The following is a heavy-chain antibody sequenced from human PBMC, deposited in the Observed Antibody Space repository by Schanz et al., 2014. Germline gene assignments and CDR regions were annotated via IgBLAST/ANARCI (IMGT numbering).Heavy chain of an antibody. Sequence: EVQLVESGGGLVKPGGSLRLSCAASGFTMRNEWMSWVRQAPGKGLEWISSMYINSGSTQYADSVKGRFIISRDSSKNTLFLQMNSLRAEDTAVYFCARDGGRDGYNLAFDVWGQGTLVTVSS. CDR2: MYINSGST. D-gene: IGHD5-12*01. V-gene: IGHV3-66*01. CDR1: GFTMRNEW. J-gene: IGHJ3*01. CDR3: ARDGGRDGYNLAFDV.